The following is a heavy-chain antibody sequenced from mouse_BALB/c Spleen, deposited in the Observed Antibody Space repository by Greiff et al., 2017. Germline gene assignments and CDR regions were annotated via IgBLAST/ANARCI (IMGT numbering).Heavy chain of an antibody. CDR3: TRADGSRPWFAY. J-gene: IGHJ3*01. D-gene: IGHD1-1*01. CDR2: IYPGSGST. V-gene: IGHV1S22*01. Sequence: LQQPGSELVRPGASVKLSCKASGYTFTSYWMHWVKQRPGQGLEWIGNIYPGSGSTNYDEKFKSKATLTVDTSSSTAYMQLSSLTSEDSAVYYCTRADGSRPWFAYWGQGTLVTVSA. CDR1: GYTFTSYW.